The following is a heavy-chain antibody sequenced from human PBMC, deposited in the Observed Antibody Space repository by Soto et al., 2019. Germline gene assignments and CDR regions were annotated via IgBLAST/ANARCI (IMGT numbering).Heavy chain of an antibody. V-gene: IGHV1-2*02. D-gene: IGHD2-15*01. CDR1: GYTFTGYY. CDR3: GKGGSLVVAGSRVCLSNATGV. CDR2: INPNSGDT. J-gene: IGHJ6*02. Sequence: ASVKVSCKASGYTFTGYYVHWVRQAPGQGLEWMGWINPNSGDTYLAQRFQGRVTMNRDTSIGPASMESIGPTAPDTADYYCGKGGSLVVAGSRVCLSNATGVCGQRTT.